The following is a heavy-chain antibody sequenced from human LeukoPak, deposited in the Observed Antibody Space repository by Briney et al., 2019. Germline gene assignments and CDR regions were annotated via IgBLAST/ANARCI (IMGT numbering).Heavy chain of an antibody. D-gene: IGHD2-2*01. CDR2: ISAYNGNT. V-gene: IGHV1-18*01. CDR1: GYTFTSYG. J-gene: IGHJ6*03. CDR3: ARSGGQVGCSSTSCYPYYYYYYMDV. Sequence: GASVKVSCKASGYTFTSYGISWVRQAPGQGLEWMGWISAYNGNTNYAQKLQGRVTMTTDTSTSTAYMELRSLRSDDTAVYYCARSGGQVGCSSTSCYPYYYYYYMDVWGKGTTVTVSS.